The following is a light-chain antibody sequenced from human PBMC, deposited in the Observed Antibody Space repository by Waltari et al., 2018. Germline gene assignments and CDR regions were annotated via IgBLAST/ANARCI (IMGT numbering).Light chain of an antibody. CDR1: QSVFYTPNSKNY. Sequence: DIVMTQSPDSLAVSLGERAPIKCKSSQSVFYTPNSKNYLAWYQQKPGQPPKLLIYWASIRESGAPDRFSGGGSGTDFTLTISSLQAEDVAVYYCQQFFDPPLTFGGGTKVVIK. J-gene: IGKJ4*01. CDR2: WAS. V-gene: IGKV4-1*01. CDR3: QQFFDPPLT.